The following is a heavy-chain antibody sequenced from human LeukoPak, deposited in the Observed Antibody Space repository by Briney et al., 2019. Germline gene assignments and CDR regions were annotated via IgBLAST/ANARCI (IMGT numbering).Heavy chain of an antibody. CDR2: INPNCGGT. V-gene: IGHV1-2*02. CDR3: ARVGWAAAGTDY. D-gene: IGHD6-13*01. J-gene: IGHJ4*02. Sequence: WASVNLSCTVSGYTFTGYYMHWVRQAPGQGLEWMGWINPNCGGTNYAQKYQGRFTMTRDTSISTAYMELSRLRSDDTAVYYCARVGWAAAGTDYWGQGTLDAVCS. CDR1: GYTFTGYY.